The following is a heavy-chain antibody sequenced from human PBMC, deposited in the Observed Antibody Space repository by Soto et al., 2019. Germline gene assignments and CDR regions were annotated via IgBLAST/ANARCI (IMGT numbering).Heavy chain of an antibody. CDR1: GFTFRSYW. D-gene: IGHD3-9*01. CDR3: ARSVYDILTGYRDAFDI. Sequence: GGSLRLSCAASGFTFRSYWMQWVRQAPGKGLVWVSWINSDGSSTSYADSVKGRFTISRDNAKNTLYLQMNSLRAEDTAVYYCARSVYDILTGYRDAFDIWGQGTMVTVSS. J-gene: IGHJ3*02. V-gene: IGHV3-74*01. CDR2: INSDGSST.